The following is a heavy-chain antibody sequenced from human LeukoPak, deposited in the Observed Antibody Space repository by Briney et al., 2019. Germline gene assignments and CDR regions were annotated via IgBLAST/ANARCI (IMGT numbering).Heavy chain of an antibody. CDR3: ARRTVTRDWYFDL. D-gene: IGHD4-17*01. J-gene: IGHJ2*01. CDR1: GFTFSDYY. Sequence: KSGGSLRLSCAASGFTFSDYYMRWIRQAPGKGLGWVSYISSSGTTIYYADSVKGRFTISRDNAKNSLYLQMNSLRAEDTAVYYCARRTVTRDWYFDLWGRGTLVTVSS. CDR2: ISSSGTTI. V-gene: IGHV3-11*01.